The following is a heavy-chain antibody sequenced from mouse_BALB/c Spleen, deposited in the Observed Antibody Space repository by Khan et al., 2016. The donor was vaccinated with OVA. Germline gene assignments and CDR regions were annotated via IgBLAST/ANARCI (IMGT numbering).Heavy chain of an antibody. CDR3: AKDRIDD. CDR1: GYTFSSYW. V-gene: IGHV1-7*01. J-gene: IGHJ2*01. Sequence: QVQLKESGAEQAKPGASVKMSCKTSGYTFSSYWMHWVQQRPGQGLEWIGYINPTSGYTEYNEKFKDKATLSADKSSRTAYMQLTSLTSEDSAVYYCAKDRIDDWGQGTTLTVSS. CDR2: INPTSGYT.